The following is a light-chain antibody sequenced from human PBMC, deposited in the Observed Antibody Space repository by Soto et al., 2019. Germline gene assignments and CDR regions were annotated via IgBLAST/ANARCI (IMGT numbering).Light chain of an antibody. Sequence: DIQMTQSPSSLSAPVGDSVTITCQASQDITSYLNWYQHKPGKAPKPLPYDASILEAGVQPRFSGRGSGSDFPLTISSLQPEAVAPYYCQHCDYLPIFGPGTTVDFK. CDR1: QDITSY. CDR2: DAS. J-gene: IGKJ3*01. V-gene: IGKV1-33*01. CDR3: QHCDYLPI.